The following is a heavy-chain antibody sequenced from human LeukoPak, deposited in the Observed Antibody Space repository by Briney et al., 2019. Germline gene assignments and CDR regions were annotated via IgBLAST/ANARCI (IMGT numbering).Heavy chain of an antibody. D-gene: IGHD6-6*01. J-gene: IGHJ4*02. CDR1: DYTFTRYG. CDR2: ISAYNGNT. Sequence: ASVKVSCRASDYTFTRYGISWVRQAPGQGLEWMGWISAYNGNTKYAQKLQGRVTMTTDTSTNTAYMELRSLRSDDTAVYYRARSYSSSSMDYWGQGTLVTVSS. V-gene: IGHV1-18*01. CDR3: ARSYSSSSMDY.